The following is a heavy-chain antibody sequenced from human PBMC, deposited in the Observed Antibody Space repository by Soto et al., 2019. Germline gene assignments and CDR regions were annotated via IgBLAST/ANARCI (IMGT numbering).Heavy chain of an antibody. V-gene: IGHV3-48*04. CDR1: GFTFSNYG. CDR3: ARDPEGINDFDY. CDR2: INAPGETK. J-gene: IGHJ4*02. Sequence: EVQLVESGGGLVQPGGSLRPSCAASGFTFSNYGMNWARQAPGRGLELVTHINAPGETKSYSDSVKGRFTISRDDAKNSLYLQMNSLTADDTAIYYCARDPEGINDFDYWGQGTLVTVSS.